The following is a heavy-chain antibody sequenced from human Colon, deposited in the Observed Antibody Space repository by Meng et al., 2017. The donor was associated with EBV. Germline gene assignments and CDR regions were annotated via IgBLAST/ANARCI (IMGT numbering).Heavy chain of an antibody. CDR2: IYYNGST. CDR1: GGSISISSYY. V-gene: IGHV4-39*01. Sequence: PWRETGHDTGNPSGTLSLTCTVSGGSISISSYYWGWIRQPPGKGLEWIGSIYYNGSTYYNPSLKSRVTISVDTSKNQFSLKLNSVTAADTAVYYCARRRYYYGSGSYHSYYFDYWGQGALVTVSS. CDR3: ARRRYYYGSGSYHSYYFDY. J-gene: IGHJ4*02. D-gene: IGHD3-10*01.